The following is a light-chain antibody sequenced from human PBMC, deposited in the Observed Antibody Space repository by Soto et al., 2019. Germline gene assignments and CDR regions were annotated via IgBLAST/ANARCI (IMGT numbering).Light chain of an antibody. CDR1: QTVLRSSNNKNH. V-gene: IGKV4-1*01. Sequence: DIVMTQSPDSLAVSLGERATINCKSSQTVLRSSNNKNHLAWYQQKPEQPPKMLISWASTRESGVPDRFSGSGSGTDCSLTIGSLQAEDVAVYYCQHYYTVPVTFGQGTRLEIK. J-gene: IGKJ5*01. CDR2: WAS. CDR3: QHYYTVPVT.